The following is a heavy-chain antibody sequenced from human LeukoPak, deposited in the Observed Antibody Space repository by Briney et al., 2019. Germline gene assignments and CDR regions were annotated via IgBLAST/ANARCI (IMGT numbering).Heavy chain of an antibody. V-gene: IGHV3-23*01. J-gene: IGHJ4*02. CDR2: ISGPAGSW. CDR3: AKKVGLVSAPLYYFDV. D-gene: IGHD5/OR15-5a*01. CDR1: GFTFSSYA. Sequence: GGSLRLSCAASGFTFSSYAMGWVRQAPGKGLEWVSAISGPAGSWDYADSVKGRFTISRDNSKNILFLQMNSLRAEDTAIYYCAKKVGLVSAPLYYFDVWGQGTLVTVSS.